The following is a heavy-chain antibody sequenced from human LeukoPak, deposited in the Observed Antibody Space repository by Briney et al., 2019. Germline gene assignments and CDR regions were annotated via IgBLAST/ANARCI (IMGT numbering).Heavy chain of an antibody. J-gene: IGHJ4*02. D-gene: IGHD4-17*01. CDR1: GFTFSSYA. CDR2: ISGGGGSA. V-gene: IGHV3-23*01. Sequence: PGGSLRLSCAASGFTFSSYAMSWVRQAPGKGLEWVSAISGGGGSAYYADSVKGRFTISRDNSRNTLYLQMNSLRAEDTALYYCATTTVTMSTNPHWGQGTLVTVSS. CDR3: ATTTVTMSTNPH.